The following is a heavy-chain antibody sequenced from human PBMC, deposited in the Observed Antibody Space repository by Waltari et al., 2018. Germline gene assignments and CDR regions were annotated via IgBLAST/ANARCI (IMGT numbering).Heavy chain of an antibody. CDR2: INHSGST. D-gene: IGHD4-17*01. V-gene: IGHV4-34*01. Sequence: QVQLQQWGAGLLKPSETLSLTCAVYGGSFSGYYWSWIRQPPGKGLEWIGEINHSGSTNSNRSLKRRVTISVDTSKNQFSLKLSSVTAADTAVYYCARDRGSGDYGYGPIAFDIWGQGTMVTVSS. J-gene: IGHJ3*02. CDR3: ARDRGSGDYGYGPIAFDI. CDR1: GGSFSGYY.